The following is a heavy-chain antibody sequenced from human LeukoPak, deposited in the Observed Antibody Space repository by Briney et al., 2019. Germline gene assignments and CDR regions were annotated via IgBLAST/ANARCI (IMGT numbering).Heavy chain of an antibody. Sequence: ASVKVSCKASGYTFTDYYIHWVQQAPGKGPEWMGRVDPEDGETKYSEKSQGRVTITADTSTDTAFMELSRLRSEDTAVYYCVTAVTGAAFDLWGQGTKVTVSS. CDR1: GYTFTDYY. J-gene: IGHJ3*01. CDR2: VDPEDGET. D-gene: IGHD1-14*01. CDR3: VTAVTGAAFDL. V-gene: IGHV1-69-2*01.